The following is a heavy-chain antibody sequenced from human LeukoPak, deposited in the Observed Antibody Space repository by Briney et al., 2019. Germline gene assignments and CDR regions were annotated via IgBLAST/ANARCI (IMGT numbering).Heavy chain of an antibody. V-gene: IGHV3-11*04. CDR1: GFTFTDYY. CDR3: ARYRGPYYDY. J-gene: IGHJ4*02. D-gene: IGHD1-26*01. CDR2: VSGSGSTI. Sequence: GGSLRLSCAASGFTFTDYYMSWNRQAPGKGLEWVSYVSGSGSTIYIADSVKGRFSISRDNANNSLYLRMNSLRPEDTAVYYCARYRGPYYDYWGQGTLVTVSS.